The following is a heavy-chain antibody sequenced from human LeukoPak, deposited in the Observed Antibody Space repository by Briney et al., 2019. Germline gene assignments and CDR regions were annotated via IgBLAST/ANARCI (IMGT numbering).Heavy chain of an antibody. J-gene: IGHJ6*02. V-gene: IGHV3-11*01. CDR2: ISSSGSTI. CDR1: GVTFSDYY. CDR3: AREEVTIFGVVIIDYYGMDV. D-gene: IGHD3-3*01. Sequence: GGSLRLSCAASGVTFSDYYMSWIRQAPGKGLEWVSYISSSGSTIYYADSVKGRFTISRDNAKNSLYLQMNSLRAEDTAVYYCAREEVTIFGVVIIDYYGMDVWGQGTTVTVSS.